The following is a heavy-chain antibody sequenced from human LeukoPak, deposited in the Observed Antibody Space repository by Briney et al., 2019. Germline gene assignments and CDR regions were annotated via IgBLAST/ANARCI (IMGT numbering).Heavy chain of an antibody. CDR3: ARNRDYGQTGYFDY. CDR1: GFIFSSYS. V-gene: IGHV3-21*01. Sequence: GGSLRLSCAASGFIFSSYSMNWVRQAPGKGLEWVSSISNSGIHMFYADSVKGRFTMSRDNGKNSLFLQMNSLRAEDTAVYYCARNRDYGQTGYFDYWGQGTLVTVSS. CDR2: ISNSGIHM. J-gene: IGHJ4*02. D-gene: IGHD4/OR15-4a*01.